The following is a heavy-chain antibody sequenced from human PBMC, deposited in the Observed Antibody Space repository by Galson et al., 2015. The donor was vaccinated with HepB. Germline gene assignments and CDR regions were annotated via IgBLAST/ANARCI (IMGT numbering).Heavy chain of an antibody. CDR1: GFTFSSYD. J-gene: IGHJ2*01. Sequence: SLRLSCAASGFTFSSYDIRWVRQATGNGLEWVSAVGTAGDPYYPGSVKGRFTIPRENATHSLYPQRNSLSAGDTAVYYCARDPGQRSGWHNWYFDLWGRGTLVTVSS. CDR2: VGTAGDP. V-gene: IGHV3-13*05. D-gene: IGHD6-19*01. CDR3: ARDPGQRSGWHNWYFDL.